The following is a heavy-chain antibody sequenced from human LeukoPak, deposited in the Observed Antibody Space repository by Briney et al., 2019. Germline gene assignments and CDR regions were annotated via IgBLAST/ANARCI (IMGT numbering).Heavy chain of an antibody. CDR3: ARGLGITMVRGNHNWFDP. V-gene: IGHV4-34*01. Sequence: SETLSLTCAVYGGSFSGYYWSWIRQPPGKGLEWIGEINHSGSTNYNPSLKSRVTISVDTSKNQFSLKLSSVTAADTAVYYCARGLGITMVRGNHNWFDPWGQGTLVTVSS. D-gene: IGHD3-10*01. CDR2: INHSGST. J-gene: IGHJ5*02. CDR1: GGSFSGYY.